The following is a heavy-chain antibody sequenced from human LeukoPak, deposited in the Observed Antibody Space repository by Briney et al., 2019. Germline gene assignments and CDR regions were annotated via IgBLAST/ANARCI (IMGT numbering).Heavy chain of an antibody. V-gene: IGHV3-7*03. CDR1: GFTFSGYW. Sequence: SGGSLRLSCAASGFTFSGYWMTWVRQAPGKGLEWVANIKEDGSQKYYVDSVKGRFTVSRDNAKNSLYLQINSLRAEDTAVYYCARGSGWCDYWGQGTLVTVSS. J-gene: IGHJ4*02. CDR3: ARGSGWCDY. D-gene: IGHD6-19*01. CDR2: IKEDGSQK.